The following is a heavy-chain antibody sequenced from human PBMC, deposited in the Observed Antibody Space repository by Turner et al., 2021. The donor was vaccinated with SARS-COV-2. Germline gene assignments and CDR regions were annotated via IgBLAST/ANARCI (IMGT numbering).Heavy chain of an antibody. CDR2: RDPSGGKT. CDR3: ATVIGRGSSGDYYYAVDV. Sequence: QVQRVQVWAAVKKAWGTVAVAWKGSGNTLTRHYMHWVRQAPGQGLEWMGERDPSGGKTTYAQQFQGRVTMTGNTSTRTVYMELSSLRSEDTAVYYCATVIGRGSSGDYYYAVDVWGQGTMVTVSS. V-gene: IGHV1-46*03. CDR1: GNTLTRHY. J-gene: IGHJ6*02. D-gene: IGHD3-22*01.